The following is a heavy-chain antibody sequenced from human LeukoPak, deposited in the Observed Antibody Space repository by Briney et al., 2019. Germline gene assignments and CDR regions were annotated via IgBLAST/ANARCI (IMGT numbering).Heavy chain of an antibody. D-gene: IGHD3-22*01. CDR3: ARLLETSGYPLHASDI. CDR1: GYSISSGYY. CDR2: IYYSGST. J-gene: IGHJ3*02. Sequence: SETLSLTCSVSGYSISSGYYWDWIRQPPGMGLEYIGSIYYSGSTYYNPSLKSRVTISVDTSKIQFSLKLSSVTAADTAVYYCARLLETSGYPLHASDIWGQGTMVTVSS. V-gene: IGHV4-38-2*02.